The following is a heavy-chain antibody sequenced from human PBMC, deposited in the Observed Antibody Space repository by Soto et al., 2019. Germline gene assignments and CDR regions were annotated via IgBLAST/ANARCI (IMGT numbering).Heavy chain of an antibody. V-gene: IGHV1-3*01. CDR2: INAGNGNT. Sequence: GASVKVSCKASGYTFTSYAMHWVRQAPGQRLEWMGWINAGNGNTKYSQKFQGRVTITRDTSASTAYMELSSLRSEDTAVYYCATSVIPIAAAGAFDIWGQGTMVTVSS. J-gene: IGHJ3*02. D-gene: IGHD6-13*01. CDR3: ATSVIPIAAAGAFDI. CDR1: GYTFTSYA.